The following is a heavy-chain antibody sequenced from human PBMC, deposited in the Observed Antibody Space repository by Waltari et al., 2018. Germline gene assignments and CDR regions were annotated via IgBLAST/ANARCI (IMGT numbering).Heavy chain of an antibody. J-gene: IGHJ2*01. CDR2: MNPNIGNT. CDR1: GYPFTSYE. CDR3: ARSTVAASWYFDL. V-gene: IGHV1-8*03. Sequence: QVQLVQSGAEVKKPGAAVKVSCTASGYPFTSYEINWVRTATGQGLEWMGWMNPNIGNTGYAHKFQGRVTITRNTSISTAYMELISLRSEDTAVYYCARSTVAASWYFDLWGRGTLVTVSS. D-gene: IGHD6-19*01.